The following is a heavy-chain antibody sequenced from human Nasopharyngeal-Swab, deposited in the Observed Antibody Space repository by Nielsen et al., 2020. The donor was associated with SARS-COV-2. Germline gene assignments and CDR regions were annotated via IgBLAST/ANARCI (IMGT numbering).Heavy chain of an antibody. V-gene: IGHV1-69*01. Sequence: WVRQASGQGLEWMGGIIPIFGTANYAQKFQGRVTITADESTGTAYMELSSLRSEDTAVYYCARNRLSYCSSTSCSYYYMDVWGKGTTVTVSS. D-gene: IGHD2-2*01. CDR3: ARNRLSYCSSTSCSYYYMDV. J-gene: IGHJ6*03. CDR2: IIPIFGTA.